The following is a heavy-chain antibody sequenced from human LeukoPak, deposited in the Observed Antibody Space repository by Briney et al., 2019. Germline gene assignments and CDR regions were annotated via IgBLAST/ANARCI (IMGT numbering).Heavy chain of an antibody. CDR3: ARRGRALS. J-gene: IGHJ4*02. Sequence: RPSETLSLTCTVSGGSISSSSYYWGWIRQPPGKGLEWIGSIYYSGSTYYNPSLKSRVTISVDTSKNQFSLKLSSVTAADTAVYYCARRGRALSWGQGTLVTVSS. CDR1: GGSISSSSYY. CDR2: IYYSGST. V-gene: IGHV4-39*01.